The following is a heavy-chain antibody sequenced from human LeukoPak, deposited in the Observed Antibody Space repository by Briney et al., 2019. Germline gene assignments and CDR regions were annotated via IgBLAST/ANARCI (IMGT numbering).Heavy chain of an antibody. CDR1: GFTFSSYG. D-gene: IGHD1-14*01. Sequence: PGGSLRLSCAASGFTFSSYGMHWVRQAPGKGLEWVAVISYDGSNKYYADSVKGRFTISRDNSKNTVYLQMNSLRAEDTAVYYCARDNLINRYYFDYWGQGTLVTVSS. CDR3: ARDNLINRYYFDY. J-gene: IGHJ4*02. V-gene: IGHV3-30*03. CDR2: ISYDGSNK.